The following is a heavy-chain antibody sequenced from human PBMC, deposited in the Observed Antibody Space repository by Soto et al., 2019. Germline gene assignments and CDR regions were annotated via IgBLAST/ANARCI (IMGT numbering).Heavy chain of an antibody. J-gene: IGHJ4*02. D-gene: IGHD7-27*01. V-gene: IGHV4-4*02. CDR3: ARKAWVRFDY. CDR2: VFHSRNT. CDR1: GDSISSSVW. Sequence: SETLSLTCAASGDSISSSVWWSWVRQPPGKRLEWTGEVFHSRNTNPNPSFKSRVTTSVDKSTNEFSLKVTSVTAADTAIYYCARKAWVRFDYWGQGALVSSPQ.